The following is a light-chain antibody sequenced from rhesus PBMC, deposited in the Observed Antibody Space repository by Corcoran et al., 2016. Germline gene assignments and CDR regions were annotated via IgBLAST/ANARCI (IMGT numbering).Light chain of an antibody. CDR3: QQYYSTPWT. CDR1: QGITND. CDR2: EAS. Sequence: DIQMTQSPSSLSASVGDRVTITCRASQGITNDLAWYQQKPGETPKLLIYEASSLQSGIPSRFRGSGSGTDFTLTISSLQSEDFATYYCQQYYSTPWTFGQGTKVEIK. V-gene: IGKV1-25*01. J-gene: IGKJ1*01.